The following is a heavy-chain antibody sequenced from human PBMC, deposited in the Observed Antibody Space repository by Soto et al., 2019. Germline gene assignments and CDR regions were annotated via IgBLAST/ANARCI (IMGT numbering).Heavy chain of an antibody. CDR2: IIPIFGTA. Sequence: SVKVSCEASGGTFSSYAISWVRQAPGQGLEWMGGIIPIFGTATSAQKFQGRVTITADQSTSTAYRELSSLRSEDTAVYYCARAERSGGWNAVDIWSHGRMVTVSS. V-gene: IGHV1-69*13. CDR1: GGTFSSYA. J-gene: IGHJ3*02. D-gene: IGHD6-19*01. CDR3: ARAERSGGWNAVDI.